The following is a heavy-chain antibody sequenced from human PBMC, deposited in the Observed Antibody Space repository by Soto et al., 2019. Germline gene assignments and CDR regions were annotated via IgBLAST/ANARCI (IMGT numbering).Heavy chain of an antibody. CDR2: ISSSSSYI. CDR1: GFTFSSYS. Sequence: GSLRLSCAASGFTFSSYSMNWVRQAPGKGLEWVSSISSSSSYIYYADSVKGRFTISRDNAKNSLYLQMNSLRAEDTAVYYCARLGGFGSLYYYYYGMDVWGQGTTVTVSS. CDR3: ARLGGFGSLYYYYYGMDV. D-gene: IGHD3-10*01. V-gene: IGHV3-21*01. J-gene: IGHJ6*02.